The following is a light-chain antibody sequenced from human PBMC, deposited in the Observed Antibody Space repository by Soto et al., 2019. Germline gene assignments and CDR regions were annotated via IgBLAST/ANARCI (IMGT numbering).Light chain of an antibody. Sequence: HSVLTQPASVSGSPGQWITISCTGTSSDVGGYKFVSWYQQHPGKAPKLMIYEVSNRPSGVASRFSGSKSGNTASLTISGLQAEDEADYYCGSYTGSIYVFGPGTKLTVL. CDR2: EVS. V-gene: IGLV2-14*01. CDR1: SSDVGGYKF. J-gene: IGLJ1*01. CDR3: GSYTGSIYV.